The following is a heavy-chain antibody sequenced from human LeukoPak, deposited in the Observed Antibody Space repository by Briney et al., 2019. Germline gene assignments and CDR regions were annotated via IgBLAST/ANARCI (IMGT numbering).Heavy chain of an antibody. CDR2: INHSGST. J-gene: IGHJ4*02. V-gene: IGHV4-34*01. Sequence: SETLCLTCAVYGGSFSGYYWSWIRQPPGKGLEWIGEINHSGSTNYNPSLKSRVTISVDTSKNQFSLKLSSVTAADTAVYYCARRGYSSGWPVDYWGQGTLVTVSS. CDR3: ARRGYSSGWPVDY. D-gene: IGHD6-19*01. CDR1: GGSFSGYY.